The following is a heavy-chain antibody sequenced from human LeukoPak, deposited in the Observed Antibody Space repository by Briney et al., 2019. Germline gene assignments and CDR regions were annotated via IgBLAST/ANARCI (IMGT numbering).Heavy chain of an antibody. Sequence: PGGSLRLSCAASGFTFSSYAMSWVRQAPGKGLEWVSAISGSGGSTYYADSVKGRFTISRDNSKNTLYLQMNSLRAEDTAVYYCAKRKGIQLWLRDFGNYMDVWGKGTTVTVSS. D-gene: IGHD5-18*01. CDR2: ISGSGGST. CDR1: GFTFSSYA. J-gene: IGHJ6*03. V-gene: IGHV3-23*01. CDR3: AKRKGIQLWLRDFGNYMDV.